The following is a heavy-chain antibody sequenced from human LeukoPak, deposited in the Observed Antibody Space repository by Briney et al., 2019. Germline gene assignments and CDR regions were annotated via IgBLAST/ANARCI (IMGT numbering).Heavy chain of an antibody. D-gene: IGHD4-17*01. CDR2: ISGDGGRT. J-gene: IGHJ4*02. V-gene: IGHV3-23*01. CDR3: AKGIGTTVLTQLDY. Sequence: GGSLRLSCVASGFTFSRYAINWVRQAPGKGLEWVSSISGDGGRTYYADSVKGRFTVSRDNSKNTVFLQMDSLRPGDTAIYYCAKGIGTTVLTQLDYWGQGTLVTVSS. CDR1: GFTFSRYA.